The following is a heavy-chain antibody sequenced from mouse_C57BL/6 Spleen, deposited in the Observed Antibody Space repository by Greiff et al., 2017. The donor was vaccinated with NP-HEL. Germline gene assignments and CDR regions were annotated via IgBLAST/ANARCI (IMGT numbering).Heavy chain of an antibody. Sequence: VQLQQSGAELVKPGASVKISCKASGYAFSSYWMNWVKQRPGKGLEWIGQIYPGDGDTNYNGKFKGKATLTADKSSSTAYMQLSSLTSEDSAVYFCASLYAGLLRGFDYWGQGTTLTVSS. CDR2: IYPGDGDT. CDR3: ASLYAGLLRGFDY. J-gene: IGHJ2*01. D-gene: IGHD1-1*01. CDR1: GYAFSSYW. V-gene: IGHV1-80*01.